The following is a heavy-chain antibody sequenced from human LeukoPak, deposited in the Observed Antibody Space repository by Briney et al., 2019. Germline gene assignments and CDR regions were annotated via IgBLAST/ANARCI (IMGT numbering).Heavy chain of an antibody. CDR1: GGSISSYY. CDR2: IYYSGST. Sequence: SETLSLTCTVSGGSISSYYWSWIRQPPGKGLEWIGYIYYSGSTNYNPSLKSRVTISVDTSKNQFSLKLISVTAADTAVYFCARLQWLSTPFLDYWGQGTLVTVSS. D-gene: IGHD6-19*01. CDR3: ARLQWLSTPFLDY. V-gene: IGHV4-59*08. J-gene: IGHJ4*02.